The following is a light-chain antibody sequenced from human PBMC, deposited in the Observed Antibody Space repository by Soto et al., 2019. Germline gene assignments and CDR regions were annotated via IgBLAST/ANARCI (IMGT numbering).Light chain of an antibody. CDR2: DVT. CDR1: SSDIGGYNY. J-gene: IGLJ1*01. CDR3: SSNTSSGTRYV. V-gene: IGLV2-14*03. Sequence: QSVLTQPASVSGSPGQSITISCTGTSSDIGGYNYVSWYQHHPGRAPKLMIYDVTNRPSGVSNRFSGSKSGNTASLTISGLQAEDEADYYCSSNTSSGTRYVFGTGTKLTVL.